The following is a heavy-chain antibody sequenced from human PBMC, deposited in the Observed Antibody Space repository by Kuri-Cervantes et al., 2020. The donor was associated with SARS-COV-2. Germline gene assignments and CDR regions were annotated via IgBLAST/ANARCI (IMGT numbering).Heavy chain of an antibody. J-gene: IGHJ5*02. CDR2: IYYSGST. Sequence: GSLRLSCTVSGGSISSGGYYWSWIRQHPGKGLEWIGYIYYSGSTNYNPSLKSRVTISVDTSKNQFSLKLSSVTAADTAVYYCARVWAAAPSDWFDPWGQGTLVTVSS. D-gene: IGHD6-13*01. CDR1: GGSISSGGYY. V-gene: IGHV4-61*08. CDR3: ARVWAAAPSDWFDP.